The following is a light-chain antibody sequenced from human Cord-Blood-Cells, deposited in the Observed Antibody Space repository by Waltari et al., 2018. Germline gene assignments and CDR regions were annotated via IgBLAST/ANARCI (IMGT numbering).Light chain of an antibody. CDR3: CSDAGSSTWV. CDR2: EGS. Sequence: QSALTQPASVSGSPGQSITISCTGTSSDVGSYNLFSWYQQHPGKAPKLMIYEGSKRPSGVSNRFAGSKSGNTASRTISGRQAEDEADYYCCSDAGSSTWVFGGGTKLTVL. CDR1: SSDVGSYNL. V-gene: IGLV2-23*01. J-gene: IGLJ3*02.